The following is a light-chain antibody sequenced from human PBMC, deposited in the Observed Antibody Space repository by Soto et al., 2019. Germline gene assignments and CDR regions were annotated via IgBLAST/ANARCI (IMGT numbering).Light chain of an antibody. CDR2: GNS. CDR1: SSNIGAGYD. V-gene: IGLV1-40*01. J-gene: IGLJ7*01. Sequence: QSVLTQPPSVSGAPGQRVTISCTGSSSNIGAGYDVHWYQQLPGTAPKLLIYGNSNRPSGVPDRFSGSKSGTSASLAITGLQAEDEADYYCQSYDTGLRTVFGGGNQLTVL. CDR3: QSYDTGLRTV.